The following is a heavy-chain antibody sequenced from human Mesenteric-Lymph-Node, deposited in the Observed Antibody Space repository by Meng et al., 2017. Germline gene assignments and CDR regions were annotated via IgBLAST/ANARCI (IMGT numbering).Heavy chain of an antibody. CDR3: ARGCTVVTPGDEYFQH. CDR2: ISSSSSYI. V-gene: IGHV3-21*01. J-gene: IGHJ1*01. D-gene: IGHD4-23*01. CDR1: RFNFRSYS. Sequence: GESLKISCAASRFNFRSYSMKWVRQAPGKGLEWVSSISSSSSYIYYADSVKGRFTISRDNAKNSLYLQMNSLRAEDTAVYYCARGCTVVTPGDEYFQHWGQGTLVTVSS.